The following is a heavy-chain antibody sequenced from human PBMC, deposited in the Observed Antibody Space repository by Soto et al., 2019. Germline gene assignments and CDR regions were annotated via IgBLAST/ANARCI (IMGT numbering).Heavy chain of an antibody. Sequence: GGSLRLSCAASGFTFSSYGMHWVRQAPGKGLEWVAVIWYDGSNKYYADSVKGRFTISRDNSKNTLYLQMNSLRAEDTAVYYCAREVGGYSGYDLRPYYYYGMDVWGQGTTVTVSS. CDR2: IWYDGSNK. V-gene: IGHV3-33*01. CDR1: GFTFSSYG. CDR3: AREVGGYSGYDLRPYYYYGMDV. D-gene: IGHD5-12*01. J-gene: IGHJ6*02.